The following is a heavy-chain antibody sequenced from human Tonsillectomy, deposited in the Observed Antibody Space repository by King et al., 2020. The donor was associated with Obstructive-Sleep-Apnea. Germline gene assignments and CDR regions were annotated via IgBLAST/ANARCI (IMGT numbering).Heavy chain of an antibody. CDR2: IDYCWST. D-gene: IGHD2-2*01. Sequence: QLQESGPGLVKPSETRSLTCTVSGGSISSSSYYWGWIRQPPGKGLEWIESIDYCWSTYYNPSLKSRVTISVDTSKNQFSLTLSSVTAADTAVYYCAVVVPPNWFDPWGQGTLVTVSS. J-gene: IGHJ5*02. CDR3: AVVVPPNWFDP. V-gene: IGHV4-39*01. CDR1: GGSISSSSYY.